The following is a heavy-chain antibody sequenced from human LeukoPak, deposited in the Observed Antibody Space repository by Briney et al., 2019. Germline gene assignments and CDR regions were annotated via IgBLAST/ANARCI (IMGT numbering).Heavy chain of an antibody. CDR2: IYYSGST. V-gene: IGHV4-59*08. CDR3: AKRAMYYDSSGYFSGDAFDI. CDR1: GGSISSYY. Sequence: SETLSLTCTVSGGSISSYYWSWIRQPPGKGLEWIGYIYYSGSTNYNPSLKSRVTISVDTSKNQFSLKLSSVTAADTAVYYCAKRAMYYDSSGYFSGDAFDIWGQGTMVTVSS. D-gene: IGHD3-22*01. J-gene: IGHJ3*02.